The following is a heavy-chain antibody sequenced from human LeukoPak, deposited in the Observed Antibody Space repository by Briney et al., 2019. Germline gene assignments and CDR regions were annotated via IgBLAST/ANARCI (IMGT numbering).Heavy chain of an antibody. CDR1: GGSISSGDYY. CDR3: ARVRYNWNDRLFDY. CDR2: IYYSGST. Sequence: SQTLSLTRTVSGGSISSGDYYWSWIRQPPGKGLEWIGYIYYSGSTYYNPSLKSRVTISVDTSKNQFSLKLSSVTAADTAVYYCARVRYNWNDRLFDYWGQGTLVTVSS. J-gene: IGHJ4*02. V-gene: IGHV4-30-4*08. D-gene: IGHD1-1*01.